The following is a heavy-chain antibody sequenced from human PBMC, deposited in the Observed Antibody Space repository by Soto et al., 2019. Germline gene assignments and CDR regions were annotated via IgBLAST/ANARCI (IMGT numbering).Heavy chain of an antibody. Sequence: QVQLQESGPGLVKPSETLSLTCTVSGGSVSSGSYYWSWIRQPPGKGLEWIGYIYYSGSTYYNPSLKSRVTISVDTSKNQFSLKLSSVTAADTAVYYCARDLRGYSSSWYGLFGYWGQGTLVTVSS. CDR2: IYYSGST. CDR3: ARDLRGYSSSWYGLFGY. CDR1: GGSVSSGSYY. J-gene: IGHJ4*02. V-gene: IGHV4-61*01. D-gene: IGHD6-13*01.